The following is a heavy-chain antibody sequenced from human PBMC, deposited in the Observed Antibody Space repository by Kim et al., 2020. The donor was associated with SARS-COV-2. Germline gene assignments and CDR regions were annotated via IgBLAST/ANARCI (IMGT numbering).Heavy chain of an antibody. V-gene: IGHV4-59*01. Sequence: TGSTNSNPSLKSRVTISVDTSKTQFSLKLSSVTAADTAVYYCARSVTHDYWGQGTLVTVSS. CDR2: TGST. D-gene: IGHD4-4*01. J-gene: IGHJ4*02. CDR3: ARSVTHDY.